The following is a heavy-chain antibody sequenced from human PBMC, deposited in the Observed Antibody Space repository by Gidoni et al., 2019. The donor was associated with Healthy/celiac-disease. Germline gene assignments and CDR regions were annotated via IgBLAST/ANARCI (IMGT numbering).Heavy chain of an antibody. CDR2: INTKSGGT. CDR3: ARDTVPAAAYYYYYYMDV. J-gene: IGHJ6*03. V-gene: IGHV1-2*02. D-gene: IGHD2-2*01. CDR1: GYTFTGSY. Sequence: QVQLVQSGAAVKKPGASVKVSCTASGYTFTGSYMHRVRQAPGQGLEWMGWINTKSGGTNYAQKFQGRVTMTRDTTISPAYIELSRLRSDETAVYYCARDTVPAAAYYYYYYMDVWGKGTTVTVSS.